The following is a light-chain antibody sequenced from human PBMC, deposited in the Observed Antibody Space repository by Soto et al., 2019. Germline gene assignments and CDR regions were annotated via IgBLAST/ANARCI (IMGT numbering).Light chain of an antibody. CDR3: LQYGDSPRT. CDR1: QSVTSNY. J-gene: IGKJ1*01. Sequence: EIVLTQSPGTLSLSPGERATLSCRASQSVTSNYFAWYQQKPGQAPRLLIYGVSSRATGISDRFSGSGSGTDFTLTISRLEPEDFAVYYCLQYGDSPRTFGQGTKVEIK. CDR2: GVS. V-gene: IGKV3-20*01.